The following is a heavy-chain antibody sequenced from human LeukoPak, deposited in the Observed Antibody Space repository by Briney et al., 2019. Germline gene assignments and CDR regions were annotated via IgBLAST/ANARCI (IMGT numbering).Heavy chain of an antibody. J-gene: IGHJ3*02. V-gene: IGHV5-51*01. CDR2: IYPGDSDT. D-gene: IGHD3-22*01. CDR1: GYNFTTYW. CDR3: ARRGYDSSGCTDAFDI. Sequence: GESLQISCKALGYNFTTYWIAWVRQLPGRGLDWMGIIYPGDSDTTYSPSFQGQVTISVDKSISTAYLQWSSLKASDTAMYYCARRGYDSSGCTDAFDIWGQGTMVTVSS.